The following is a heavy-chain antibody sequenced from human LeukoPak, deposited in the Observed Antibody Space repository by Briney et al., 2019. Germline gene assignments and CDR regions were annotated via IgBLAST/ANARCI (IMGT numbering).Heavy chain of an antibody. J-gene: IGHJ6*03. CDR3: ARDSAAPAASSMDV. CDR1: GGSISSSSYY. D-gene: IGHD2-2*01. V-gene: IGHV4-39*07. Sequence: SETLSLTCTVSGGSISSSSYYWGWIRQPPGKGLEWIGSIYYSGSTYYNPSLKSRVTISIDTSKKKFSLKLSSVTAADTAVYYCARDSAAPAASSMDVWGKGTTVTVSS. CDR2: IYYSGST.